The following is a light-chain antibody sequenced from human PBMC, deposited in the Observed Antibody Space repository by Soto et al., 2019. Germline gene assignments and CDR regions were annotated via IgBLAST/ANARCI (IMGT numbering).Light chain of an antibody. CDR2: GAS. Sequence: EIVMTQSPATLSVSPGERVTLSCRASQSVNNNLAWYQQKPGQAPRLLIYGASTRAAGIPASFSGSASGTEFTLTISSLQPDDFASYYCQHYNNYSWTFGQGTKVDIK. J-gene: IGKJ1*01. CDR3: QHYNNYSWT. V-gene: IGKV3-15*01. CDR1: QSVNNN.